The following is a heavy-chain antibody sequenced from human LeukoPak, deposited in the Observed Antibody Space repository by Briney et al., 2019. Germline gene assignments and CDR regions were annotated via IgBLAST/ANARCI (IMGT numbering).Heavy chain of an antibody. D-gene: IGHD3-16*01. J-gene: IGHJ6*04. V-gene: IGHV3-21*01. CDR2: ISSRSTYI. Sequence: PGGSLRLSCAASGFTFSSYSMNWVRQAPGKGLEWVSSISSRSTYIYHADSVKGRFTISRDNAKNSLFLQMNSLRAEDTAVYFCAKSTRAVMAMMDVWGKGTTDTVSS. CDR3: AKSTRAVMAMMDV. CDR1: GFTFSSYS.